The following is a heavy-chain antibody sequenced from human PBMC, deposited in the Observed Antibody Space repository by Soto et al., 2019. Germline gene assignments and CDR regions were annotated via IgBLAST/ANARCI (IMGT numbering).Heavy chain of an antibody. CDR3: ARQRGYSFGFDH. CDR1: GYTFTSYG. CDR2: ISAYNGNT. V-gene: IGHV1-18*01. D-gene: IGHD5-18*01. Sequence: QVQLVQSGAEVKKPGASVKVSCKASGYTFTSYGISWVRQAPGQGLEWMGWISAYNGNTNYAHKLQGRVTMTTESTASTAYMELRTLRSDDTVRYYCARQRGYSFGFDHWGQEPPVTVSS. J-gene: IGHJ4*02.